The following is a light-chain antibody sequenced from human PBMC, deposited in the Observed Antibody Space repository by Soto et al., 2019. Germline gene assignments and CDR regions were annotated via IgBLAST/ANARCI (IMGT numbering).Light chain of an antibody. Sequence: EIVLTQSPGTLSLSPGERATLSCRASQSVSSSYLAWYQQKPGQAPRLLIYGASSRATGIPGRFSGSGSGTDFTLTISRLEPEVFAVYYCQQYGSSPPYTFGQGTNLDIK. CDR3: QQYGSSPPYT. CDR2: GAS. CDR1: QSVSSSY. J-gene: IGKJ2*01. V-gene: IGKV3-20*01.